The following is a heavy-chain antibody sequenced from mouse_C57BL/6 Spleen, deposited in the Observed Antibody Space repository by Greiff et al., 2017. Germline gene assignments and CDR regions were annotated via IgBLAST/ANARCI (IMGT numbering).Heavy chain of an antibody. J-gene: IGHJ2*01. CDR2: IYPGSGST. D-gene: IGHD1-1*01. CDR1: GYTFTSYW. Sequence: QVQLKQPGAELVKPGASVKMSCKASGYTFTSYWITWVKQRPGQGLEWIGDIYPGSGSTNYNEKFKSKATLTVDTSSSTAYMQLSSLTSEDSAVYYCARRYYGQYYFDYWGQGTTLTVSS. V-gene: IGHV1-55*01. CDR3: ARRYYGQYYFDY.